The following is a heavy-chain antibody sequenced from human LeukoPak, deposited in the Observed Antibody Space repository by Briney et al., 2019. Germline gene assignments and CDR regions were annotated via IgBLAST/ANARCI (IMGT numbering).Heavy chain of an antibody. J-gene: IGHJ3*02. CDR1: GDSISRHY. Sequence: SETLSLTCSVSGDSISRHYWSWLRQPQGKGLEWIGYISYSGSTRYNPSFQSRVTISMEMSKTHFSLKLTSVTAADTAVYYCTRLLNDDNAGEPDTFDIWGPGTMVTVSS. D-gene: IGHD3-22*01. CDR2: ISYSGST. V-gene: IGHV4-59*08. CDR3: TRLLNDDNAGEPDTFDI.